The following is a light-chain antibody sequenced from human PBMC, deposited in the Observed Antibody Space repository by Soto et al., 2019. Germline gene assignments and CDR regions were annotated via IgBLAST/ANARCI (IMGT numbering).Light chain of an antibody. V-gene: IGLV1-51*01. Sequence: QSVLTQPPSVSAAPGQKVTISCSGSSSNIGNNYVSWYQQLPGTAPKLLIYDNTNRPSGIPDRFSGSKSGTSATLGITGLQTGDEADYYCGTWDSSLGAVVFGGGTKLTVL. CDR1: SSNIGNNY. CDR3: GTWDSSLGAVV. J-gene: IGLJ2*01. CDR2: DNT.